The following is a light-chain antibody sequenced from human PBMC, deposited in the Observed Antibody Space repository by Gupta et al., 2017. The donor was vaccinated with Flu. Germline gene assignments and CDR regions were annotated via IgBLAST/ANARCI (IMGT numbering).Light chain of an antibody. CDR3: ATWSSVLSSWV. J-gene: IGLJ3*02. V-gene: IGLV1-51*01. Sequence: QSALTQPPSVSAAPGQKVPISSPGSSSNIGNNYVSWYRQLPGAAPKLLIYDNNKRPSGIPDRISGSKSGTSATLGITELQTGDEADYYCATWSSVLSSWVFGGGTKLTVL. CDR1: SSNIGNNY. CDR2: DNN.